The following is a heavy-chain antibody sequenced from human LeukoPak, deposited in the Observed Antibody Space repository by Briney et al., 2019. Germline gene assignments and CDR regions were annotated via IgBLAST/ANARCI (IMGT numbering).Heavy chain of an antibody. V-gene: IGHV3-64D*06. CDR2: ISGNAYHT. D-gene: IGHD6-13*01. J-gene: IGHJ4*02. CDR3: VKELELDRRRFFDY. Sequence: GGSLRLSCSASGFTFSSYAMHWVRQAPGKGLKYVSAISGNAYHTYYADSVKGRFTISGDNSKNTLYLQMSSLRAEDTAVYYCVKELELDRRRFFDYWGQGTLVTVSS. CDR1: GFTFSSYA.